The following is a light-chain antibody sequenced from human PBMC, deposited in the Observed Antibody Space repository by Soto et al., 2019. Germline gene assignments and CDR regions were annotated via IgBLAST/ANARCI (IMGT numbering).Light chain of an antibody. Sequence: EIVMTQSPATLSVSPGERATLSCRASESVSYSLAWYQQKPGQAPRLLIYGASTRATDIPARFSGSGSGTEFTLTISSLQSEDFAVYYCQQYHDWPPLTFGGGTKVDIK. CDR1: ESVSYS. CDR3: QQYHDWPPLT. J-gene: IGKJ4*01. V-gene: IGKV3-15*01. CDR2: GAS.